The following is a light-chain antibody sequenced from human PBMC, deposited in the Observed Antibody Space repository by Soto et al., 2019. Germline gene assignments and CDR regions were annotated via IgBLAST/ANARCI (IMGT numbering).Light chain of an antibody. CDR3: QQRSNCPLT. J-gene: IGKJ4*01. CDR2: DAS. Sequence: EIVLTQSPATLSLSPGERATLSCRASQSVSSYLAWYQQKPGGQAPRLLIYDASNMATGLPVRFSGSGSGTDFTLTISSLEPEAFDVCYRQQRSNCPLTFGGGTKVEIK. V-gene: IGKV3-11*01. CDR1: QSVSSY.